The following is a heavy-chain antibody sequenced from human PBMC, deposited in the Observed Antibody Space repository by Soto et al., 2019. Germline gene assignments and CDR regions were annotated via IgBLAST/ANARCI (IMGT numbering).Heavy chain of an antibody. V-gene: IGHV1-18*01. CDR1: GYTFTSYG. CDR2: ISTYNGNT. CDR3: ARVRYCSSTSCPGFDY. J-gene: IGHJ4*02. Sequence: ASVKVSCKASGYTFTSYGISWVRQAPGQGLEWMGWISTYNGNTKYAQKLQGRVTMTTDTSTSTAYMELRSLRSDDTAMYYCARVRYCSSTSCPGFDYWGQGTLVTVSS. D-gene: IGHD2-2*01.